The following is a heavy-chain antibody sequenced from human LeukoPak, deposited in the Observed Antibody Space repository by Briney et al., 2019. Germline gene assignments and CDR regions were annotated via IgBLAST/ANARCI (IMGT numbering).Heavy chain of an antibody. CDR1: GYTFTGYY. Sequence: ASVKVSCEASGYTFTGYYMHWVRQAPGQGLEWMGWINPNSGGTNYAQKFQGRVTMTRDTSISTAYMELSRLRSDDTAVYYCARGSAAMATRTLPNWGQGTLVTVSS. V-gene: IGHV1-2*02. J-gene: IGHJ4*02. CDR2: INPNSGGT. D-gene: IGHD5-18*01. CDR3: ARGSAAMATRTLPN.